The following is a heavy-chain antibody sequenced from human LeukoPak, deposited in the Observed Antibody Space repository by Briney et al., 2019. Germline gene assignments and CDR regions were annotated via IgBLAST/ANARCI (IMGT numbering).Heavy chain of an antibody. D-gene: IGHD2-15*01. CDR3: AKTSGGDY. CDR1: GFAFSSYA. V-gene: IGHV3-23*01. CDR2: ISEGGGSK. J-gene: IGHJ4*02. Sequence: GGSLRLSCAGSGFAFSSYAMNWVRQTPGKGLEWVSSISEGGGSKYYADSVKGRFTISRDNSRNTLSLQMDSLRAEDTAVYYCAKTSGGDYWGQGTLVTVSS.